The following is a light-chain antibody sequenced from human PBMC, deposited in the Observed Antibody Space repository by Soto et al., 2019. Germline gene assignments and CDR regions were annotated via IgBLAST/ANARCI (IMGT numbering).Light chain of an antibody. CDR1: QGISSY. CDR2: AAS. V-gene: IGKV1-9*01. Sequence: DIQMTQSPSSLSASVGDRVAITCRASQGISSYLAWYQQKPGKAPKLLIYAASTLQSGVPSRFSGSGSGTEFTLTISSLQPEDFATYYCQQLNSYPSFGPGTKVHIK. J-gene: IGKJ3*01. CDR3: QQLNSYPS.